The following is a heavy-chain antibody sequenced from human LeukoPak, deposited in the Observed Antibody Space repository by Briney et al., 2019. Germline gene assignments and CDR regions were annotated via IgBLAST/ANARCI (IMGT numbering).Heavy chain of an antibody. D-gene: IGHD1-7*01. J-gene: IGHJ4*02. Sequence: SETLSLTCTVSGGSISGYYWSWIRQPPGKGLEWIGYIYYSGSTNYNPSLESRVTISVDTSKNHFSLKLSSVTASDTAVYFCARLKNWNYVADYWGQGTLVTVSS. CDR3: ARLKNWNYVADY. CDR1: GGSISGYY. CDR2: IYYSGST. V-gene: IGHV4-59*08.